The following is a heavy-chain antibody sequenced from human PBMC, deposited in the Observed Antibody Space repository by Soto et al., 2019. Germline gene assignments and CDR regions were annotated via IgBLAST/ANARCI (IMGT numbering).Heavy chain of an antibody. J-gene: IGHJ4*02. Sequence: QITLKESGPTLVKPTQTLTLTCTVSGFSVRTNGVSVGWIRQPPGKALEWLALIYWDDDKRYSPSLKSRLIIAKDTAKNQVVLTMTNMDPVDTATYYCARPFGGNYFDYWGQGTLVTVSS. CDR3: ARPFGGNYFDY. V-gene: IGHV2-5*02. CDR2: IYWDDDK. D-gene: IGHD3-16*01. CDR1: GFSVRTNGVS.